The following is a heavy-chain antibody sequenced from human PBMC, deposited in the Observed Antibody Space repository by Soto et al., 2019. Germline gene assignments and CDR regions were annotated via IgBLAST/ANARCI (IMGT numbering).Heavy chain of an antibody. CDR2: ISYDGGDK. V-gene: IGHV3-30-3*01. CDR3: AREYSLAVAAPGY. CDR1: GFTFSSYT. J-gene: IGHJ4*02. Sequence: GGSLRLSCAASGFTFSSYTMHWVRQTPGKGLEWVAHISYDGGDKYYADSVKGRFTISRDNSKNTLYLQMNSLKTEDTSVYYCAREYSLAVAAPGYWGQGILVTVSS. D-gene: IGHD2-15*01.